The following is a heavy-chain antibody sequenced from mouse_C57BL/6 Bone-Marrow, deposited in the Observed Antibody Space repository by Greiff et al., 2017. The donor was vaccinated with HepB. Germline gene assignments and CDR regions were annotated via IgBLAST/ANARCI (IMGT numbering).Heavy chain of an antibody. CDR2: MYPRSGNT. J-gene: IGHJ1*03. CDR3: ARRYSKGYFDV. V-gene: IGHV1-81*01. Sequence: VQLQESGAELARPGASVKLSCKASGYTFTSYGISWVKQRTGQCLEWIGEMYPRSGNTYYNEKFKGKAKLTADKSSSTAYMELRSLTSEDSAVYFCARRYSKGYFDVWGTGTTVTVSS. CDR1: GYTFTSYG. D-gene: IGHD2-5*01.